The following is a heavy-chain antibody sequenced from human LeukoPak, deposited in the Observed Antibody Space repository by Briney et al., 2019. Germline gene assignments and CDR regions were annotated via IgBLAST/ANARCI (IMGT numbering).Heavy chain of an antibody. CDR2: ISGNHGST. D-gene: IGHD3-22*01. CDR1: GFTFSSYA. Sequence: GGSLRLSCAASGFTFSSYAMSWVRQAPGKGLEWVSAISGNHGSTYYADSVKGRFTISRDNSKNTLYLQMNRVRPEDTAVYYCARDLYGFSGYFDSWGQGTLVSVSS. V-gene: IGHV3-23*01. CDR3: ARDLYGFSGYFDS. J-gene: IGHJ4*02.